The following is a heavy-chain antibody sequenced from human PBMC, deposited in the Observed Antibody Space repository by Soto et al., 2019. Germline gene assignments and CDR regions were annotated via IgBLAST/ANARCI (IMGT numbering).Heavy chain of an antibody. CDR1: GFTISSYW. CDR2: IKQDGSEK. Sequence: VQVVESGGGLVQPGGSLRLSCAASGFTISSYWMSWVRPAQGKGLEWVANIKQDGSEKYYVDSVKGRFSISRDNAKNSLYLQMNWRRPEDTAVYYWARLVRGGDYLGQGTLGTVSS. J-gene: IGHJ4*02. CDR3: ARLVRGGDY. V-gene: IGHV3-7*04. D-gene: IGHD3-10*01.